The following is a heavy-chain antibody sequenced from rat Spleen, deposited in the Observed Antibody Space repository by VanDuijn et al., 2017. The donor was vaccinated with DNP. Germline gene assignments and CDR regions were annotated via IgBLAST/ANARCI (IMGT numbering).Heavy chain of an antibody. J-gene: IGHJ3*01. CDR1: GFSLTSYG. Sequence: QVQLKESAPGLVQPSQTLSPTCTVSGFSLTSYGVRWVRQPPGKGLEWIAAISNGGSTYYNSALKSRLSISRDPSKSQVFLQMDSLQTEDTAIYFCTGGGSYIYPFTYWGQGTLVTVSS. CDR2: ISNGGST. D-gene: IGHD1-2*01. CDR3: TGGGSYIYPFTY. V-gene: IGHV2S8*01.